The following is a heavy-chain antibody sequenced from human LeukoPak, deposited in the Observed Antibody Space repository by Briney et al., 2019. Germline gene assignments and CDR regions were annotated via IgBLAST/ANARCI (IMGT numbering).Heavy chain of an antibody. D-gene: IGHD5-12*01. CDR2: VKTDGSDT. Sequence: GGSLRLSCAASGFTFSTYWMHWVRQAPGKGLVWVSRVKTDGSDTNYADSVKGRFTISRDNAKNTPYLQMDSLRAEDTAIYYCARLRVLATSTSGFDYWGQGTLVTVSS. J-gene: IGHJ4*02. V-gene: IGHV3-74*01. CDR3: ARLRVLATSTSGFDY. CDR1: GFTFSTYW.